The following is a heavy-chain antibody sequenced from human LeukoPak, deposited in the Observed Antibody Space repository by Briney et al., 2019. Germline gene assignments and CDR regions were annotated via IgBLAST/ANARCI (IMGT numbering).Heavy chain of an antibody. D-gene: IGHD3-10*01. CDR1: GGTFSSYA. CDR3: AREITMVRGPMSYDAFDI. V-gene: IGHV1-69*13. CDR2: IIPIFGTA. Sequence: ASVKVSCKASGGTFSSYAISWVRQAPGQGLEWMGGIIPIFGTANYAQKFQGRVTITADESTSTAYMELSSLRSEDTAVYYCAREITMVRGPMSYDAFDIWGQETMVTVSS. J-gene: IGHJ3*02.